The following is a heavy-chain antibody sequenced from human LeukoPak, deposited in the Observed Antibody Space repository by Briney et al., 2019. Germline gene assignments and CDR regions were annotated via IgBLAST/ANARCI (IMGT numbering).Heavy chain of an antibody. CDR1: GGSISSSSYY. CDR3: ARVTPPGAVAASFDY. Sequence: SETLSLTCTVSGGSISSSSYYWGWIRQPPGKGLEWIGSIYYSGSTYYNPSLKSRVTISVDKSKNQFSLKLSSVTAADTAVYYCARVTPPGAVAASFDYWGQGTLVTVSS. D-gene: IGHD6-19*01. V-gene: IGHV4-39*07. J-gene: IGHJ4*02. CDR2: IYYSGST.